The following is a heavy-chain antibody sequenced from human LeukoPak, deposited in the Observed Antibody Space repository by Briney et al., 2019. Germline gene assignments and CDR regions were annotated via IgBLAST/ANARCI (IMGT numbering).Heavy chain of an antibody. J-gene: IGHJ5*02. CDR2: IHNNRTT. V-gene: IGHV4-4*09. Sequence: PSETLSLTCTVPGGSLSTYYRSWIRQPPGKGQEWIDYIHNNRTTNYKPSLKSRVPLLVDTSKNQFSLKLNSMAAADTAVYYCETAGSWGQGTLVTVSS. CDR3: ETAGS. CDR1: GGSLSTYY. D-gene: IGHD3-9*01.